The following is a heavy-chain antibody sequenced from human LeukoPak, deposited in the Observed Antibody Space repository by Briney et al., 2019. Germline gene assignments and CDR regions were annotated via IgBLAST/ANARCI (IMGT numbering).Heavy chain of an antibody. J-gene: IGHJ4*02. D-gene: IGHD3-3*01. Sequence: GGSLRLSCAASGFTFSSYAMSWVRQAPGKGLDWVSAISGSGGSTYYADSVKGRFTISRDNSKNTLYLQMNSLRAEDTAVYYCAKGGPPVLRFLEWLLYLDYWGQGTLVTVSS. CDR3: AKGGPPVLRFLEWLLYLDY. CDR1: GFTFSSYA. V-gene: IGHV3-23*01. CDR2: ISGSGGST.